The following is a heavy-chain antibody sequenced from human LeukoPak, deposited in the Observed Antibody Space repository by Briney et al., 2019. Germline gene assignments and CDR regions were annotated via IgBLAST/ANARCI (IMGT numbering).Heavy chain of an antibody. CDR1: GFTFSSYA. J-gene: IGHJ4*02. D-gene: IGHD4-17*01. Sequence: PGGSLRLSCAASGFTFSSYAMSWVRQAPGQGLEWVSVISGSGGATYHADSVKGRFTISRDNSKNTLYLQMNSLRAEDTAVYYCAKGMTILTTRNDYWGQGTLVTVSS. CDR3: AKGMTILTTRNDY. CDR2: ISGSGGAT. V-gene: IGHV3-23*01.